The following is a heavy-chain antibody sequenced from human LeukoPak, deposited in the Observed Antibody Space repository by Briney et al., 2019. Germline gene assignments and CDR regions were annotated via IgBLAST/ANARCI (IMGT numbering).Heavy chain of an antibody. D-gene: IGHD4-17*01. CDR2: LSPNSGNT. Sequence: ASVTVSCKASGYTFTSYDINGVRPAAGQGLEGMGWLSPNSGNTGYAQKFPGRVTMTRNTSISTAYMELSSLRSEDTAVYYCARGRRLRSFSFFDYWGQGTLVTVSS. J-gene: IGHJ4*02. CDR1: GYTFTSYD. V-gene: IGHV1-8*01. CDR3: ARGRRLRSFSFFDY.